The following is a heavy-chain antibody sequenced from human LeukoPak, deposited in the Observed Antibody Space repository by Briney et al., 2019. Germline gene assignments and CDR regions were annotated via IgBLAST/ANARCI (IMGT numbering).Heavy chain of an antibody. V-gene: IGHV3-53*01. D-gene: IGHD1-26*01. CDR2: IYDSGTT. CDR3: AKKGATTGDFDY. J-gene: IGHJ4*02. Sequence: PGGSLRLSCATSGFTVSSNYMSWVRQAPGKGLEWVSVIYDSGTTYYADSVKGRFLIFRDTSKNTVDLQMNSLRVEDTAVYYCAKKGATTGDFDYWGQGTLVTVSS. CDR1: GFTVSSNY.